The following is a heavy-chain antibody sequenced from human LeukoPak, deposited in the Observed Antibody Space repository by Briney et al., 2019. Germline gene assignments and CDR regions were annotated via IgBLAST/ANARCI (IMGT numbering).Heavy chain of an antibody. D-gene: IGHD6-6*01. CDR3: ARLGGYSSSSGWFDP. CDR2: IYYSGST. Sequence: SETLSLTCTVSGGSISSSSYYWGWIRQPPGKGLEWIGSIYYSGSTYYNPSLKSRVTISVDTSKNQFSLKLSSVTAADTAVYYCARLGGYSSSSGWFDPRGQGTLVTVSS. V-gene: IGHV4-39*01. J-gene: IGHJ5*02. CDR1: GGSISSSSYY.